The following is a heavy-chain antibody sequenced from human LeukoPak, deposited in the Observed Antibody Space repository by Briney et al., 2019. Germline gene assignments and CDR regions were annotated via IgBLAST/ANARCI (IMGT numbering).Heavy chain of an antibody. Sequence: GRSLRLSCAASGFTFSSYGMHWVRQAPGKGLEWVAVISYDGSNKYYADSVKGRFTISRDNSKNTLYLQMNSLRAEDTAVCYCAKGGDIVVETDFDYWGQGTLVTVSS. CDR3: AKGGDIVVETDFDY. CDR1: GFTFSSYG. V-gene: IGHV3-30*18. CDR2: ISYDGSNK. J-gene: IGHJ4*02. D-gene: IGHD2-15*01.